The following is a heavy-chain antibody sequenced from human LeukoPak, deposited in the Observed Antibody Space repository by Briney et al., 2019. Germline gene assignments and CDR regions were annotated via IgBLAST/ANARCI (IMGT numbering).Heavy chain of an antibody. CDR2: IKQDGSEK. D-gene: IGHD1-26*01. V-gene: IGHV3-7*01. J-gene: IGHJ1*01. CDR1: GFTFSSYW. CDR3: ARETLYSGSYYPHSQH. Sequence: SGGSLRLSCAASGFTFSSYWMSWVRQAPGKGLEWVANIKQDGSEKYYVDSVKGRFTISRDNAKNSLYLQMNSLRAEDTAVYYCARETLYSGSYYPHSQHWGQGTLVTVSS.